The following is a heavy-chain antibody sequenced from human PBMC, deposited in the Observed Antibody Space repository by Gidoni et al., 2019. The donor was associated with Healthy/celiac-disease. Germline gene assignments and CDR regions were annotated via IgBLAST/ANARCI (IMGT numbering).Heavy chain of an antibody. CDR2: IYPGDSDT. CDR1: GYSFTSYW. J-gene: IGHJ6*02. D-gene: IGHD6-6*01. CDR3: ARQVGSSFPDYYYYGMDV. Sequence: EVQLVPSGAEVKKPGESLKISCKGSGYSFTSYWIGWVRQMPGKGLEWMGIIYPGDSDTRYSPSFQGQVTISADKSISTAYLQWSSLKASDTAMYYCARQVGSSFPDYYYYGMDVWGQGTTVTVSS. V-gene: IGHV5-51*01.